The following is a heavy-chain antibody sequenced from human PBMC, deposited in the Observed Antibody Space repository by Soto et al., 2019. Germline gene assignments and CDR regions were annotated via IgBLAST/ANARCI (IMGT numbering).Heavy chain of an antibody. J-gene: IGHJ4*02. CDR3: AREDGSGSYRRFDY. CDR2: INPNSGGT. CDR1: GYTFTGYY. D-gene: IGHD3-10*01. V-gene: IGHV1-2*04. Sequence: ASVKVSCKASGYTFTGYYMHWVRQAPGQGLEWMGWINPNSGGTNYAQKFQGWVTMTRDTSISTAYMELSRLRSDDTAVYYCAREDGSGSYRRFDYGGQGTLVTAPQ.